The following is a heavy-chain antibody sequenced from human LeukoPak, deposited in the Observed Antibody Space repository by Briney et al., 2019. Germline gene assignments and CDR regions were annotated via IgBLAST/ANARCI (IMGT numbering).Heavy chain of an antibody. V-gene: IGHV3-23*01. CDR3: AKSSYYDASGYYREYYFDY. J-gene: IGHJ4*02. D-gene: IGHD3-22*01. CDR2: ISGSGGST. Sequence: GGSLRLSCAASGFTFRNYGMHWVRQAPGKGLERVSSISGSGGSTYYADSVKGRFTISRDNSKNTLYLQMNSPRDEDTAVYYCAKSSYYDASGYYREYYFDYWGQGTLVTVSS. CDR1: GFTFRNYG.